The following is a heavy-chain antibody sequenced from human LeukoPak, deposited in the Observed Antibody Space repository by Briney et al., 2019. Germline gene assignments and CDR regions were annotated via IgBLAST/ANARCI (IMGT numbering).Heavy chain of an antibody. CDR1: GDSISSRTSY. V-gene: IGHV4-39*07. CDR2: LYYSGST. D-gene: IGHD3/OR15-3a*01. J-gene: IGHJ4*02. Sequence: PSVTLSLTCTVSGDSISSRTSYWGWVRQSPGKELEWIGNLYYSGSTNYNPSLKSRVTISVDTSKNQFSLKLSSVTAADTAVYYCARSIGPGRFDYWGQGTLLTVSS. CDR3: ARSIGPGRFDY.